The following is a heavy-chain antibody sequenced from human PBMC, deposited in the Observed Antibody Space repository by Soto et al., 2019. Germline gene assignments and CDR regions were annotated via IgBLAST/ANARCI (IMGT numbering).Heavy chain of an antibody. CDR3: ARGYCSGGSCYGEAFDI. Sequence: SETLSLTCTVSGGSISSYCWSWIRQPPGKGLEWIGYIYYSGSTNYNPSLKSRATISVDTSKNQFSLKLSSVTSADTAVYYCARGYCSGGSCYGEAFDIWGQGTMVTVSS. V-gene: IGHV4-59*01. CDR2: IYYSGST. D-gene: IGHD2-15*01. J-gene: IGHJ3*02. CDR1: GGSISSYC.